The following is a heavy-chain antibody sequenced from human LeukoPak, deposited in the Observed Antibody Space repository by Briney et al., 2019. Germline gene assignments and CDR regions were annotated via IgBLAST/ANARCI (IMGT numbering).Heavy chain of an antibody. CDR3: ARGVSGIAVAGGAFDI. Sequence: KASETLSLICAVYGGSVSGYYWSWIRQPRGKGLEWIGESNHSGSTNYNPSLKRRVTISVDTSKNQFSLKLSSVTAADTAVYYCARGVSGIAVAGGAFDIWGQGTMVTVSS. J-gene: IGHJ3*02. CDR2: SNHSGST. D-gene: IGHD6-19*01. V-gene: IGHV4-34*01. CDR1: GGSVSGYY.